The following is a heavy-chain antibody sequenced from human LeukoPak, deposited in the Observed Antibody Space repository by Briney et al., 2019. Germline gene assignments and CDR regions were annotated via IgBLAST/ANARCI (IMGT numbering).Heavy chain of an antibody. CDR1: GFTFSTYT. CDR3: ARDRGFGTV. CDR2: IYSGGST. Sequence: GGSLRLSCAASGFTFSTYTMNWVRQAPGKGLEWVSVIYSGGSTYYADSVKGRFTISRHNSKNTLYLQMDSLRAEDTAVYYCARDRGFGTVWGQGTTVTVSS. D-gene: IGHD3-10*01. J-gene: IGHJ6*02. V-gene: IGHV3-53*04.